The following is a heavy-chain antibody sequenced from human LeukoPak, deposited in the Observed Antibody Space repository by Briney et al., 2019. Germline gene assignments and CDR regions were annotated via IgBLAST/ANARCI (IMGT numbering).Heavy chain of an antibody. J-gene: IGHJ6*03. CDR1: GGSLNNLA. Sequence: SVKVSCKASGGSLNNLAISWVRQAPEQGLEWMGGIIPIFTTAHYAQKFQGRVTITADESTSTAYLELSSLRSEDSAVYYCASGRIVVVPPATYSYYMDVWGKGTTVTVSS. CDR2: IIPIFTTA. D-gene: IGHD2-2*01. CDR3: ASGRIVVVPPATYSYYMDV. V-gene: IGHV1-69*13.